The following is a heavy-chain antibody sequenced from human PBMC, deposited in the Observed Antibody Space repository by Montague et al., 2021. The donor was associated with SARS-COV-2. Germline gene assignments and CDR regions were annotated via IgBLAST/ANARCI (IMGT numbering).Heavy chain of an antibody. V-gene: IGHV4-39*01. Sequence: SETLSLTCTVSGGPISSSSYYWGWIRQPPGKGLEWIGSIYYSGSTYYNPPLKSRVTISVDTSKNQFSLKLSSVTAADTAVYYCASPGVYYDSSGLLGFDYWGQGTLVTVSS. CDR3: ASPGVYYDSSGLLGFDY. J-gene: IGHJ4*02. CDR2: IYYSGST. D-gene: IGHD3-22*01. CDR1: GGPISSSSYY.